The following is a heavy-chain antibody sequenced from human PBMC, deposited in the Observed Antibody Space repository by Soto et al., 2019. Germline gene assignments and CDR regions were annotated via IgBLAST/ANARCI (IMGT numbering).Heavy chain of an antibody. Sequence: SETLSLTCTVSVVSISSISYYWACIGQPPGKGLEWIGSIYDSGSTYYNPSLKSRVTISVDTSKNQFSLKLSSVTAADTAVYYCARPAYYDFWSGYSAHYGMDVWGQETTVT. CDR1: VVSISSISYY. V-gene: IGHV4-39*01. J-gene: IGHJ6*02. D-gene: IGHD3-3*01. CDR3: ARPAYYDFWSGYSAHYGMDV. CDR2: IYDSGST.